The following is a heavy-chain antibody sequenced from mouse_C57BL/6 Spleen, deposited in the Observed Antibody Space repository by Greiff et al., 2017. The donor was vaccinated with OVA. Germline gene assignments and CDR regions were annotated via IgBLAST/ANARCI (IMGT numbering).Heavy chain of an antibody. CDR2: IHPNSGST. Sequence: VKLQQPGAELVKPGASVKLSCKASGYTFTSYWMHWVKQRPGQGLEWIGMIHPNSGSTNYNEKFKSKATLTVDKSSSSAYMQLSSLTSAASAVYYCARARPASRYYDGWGTGTTVTVSS. J-gene: IGHJ1*03. D-gene: IGHD6-1*01. V-gene: IGHV1-64*01. CDR1: GYTFTSYW. CDR3: ARARPASRYYDG.